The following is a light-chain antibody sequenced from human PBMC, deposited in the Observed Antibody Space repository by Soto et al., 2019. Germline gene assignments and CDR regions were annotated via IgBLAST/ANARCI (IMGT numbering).Light chain of an antibody. Sequence: DIVMTQSPDSLAVSLGERATINCKSSQSVLYSSNNKNYLAWYQQKPGQPPKLLIYWASTRESGVPDRFSGSGSGTDFPLPISSLQDEDVAVYYCQQYYTTPWTFGQGTKVEIK. V-gene: IGKV4-1*01. CDR2: WAS. CDR1: QSVLYSSNNKNY. J-gene: IGKJ1*01. CDR3: QQYYTTPWT.